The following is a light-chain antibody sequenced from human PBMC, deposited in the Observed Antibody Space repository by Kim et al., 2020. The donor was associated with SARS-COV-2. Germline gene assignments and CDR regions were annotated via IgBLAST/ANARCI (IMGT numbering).Light chain of an antibody. Sequence: DIQMTQSPSSLSASVGDRVTITCRASQDIGNDLGWYQQKPGKAPKRLMYAASNLQSGVPSRFSGSGSETEFTLTISSLQPEDFATYYCLQYNDFPWTFGQGTKVDIK. CDR2: AAS. V-gene: IGKV1-17*01. CDR3: LQYNDFPWT. CDR1: QDIGND. J-gene: IGKJ1*01.